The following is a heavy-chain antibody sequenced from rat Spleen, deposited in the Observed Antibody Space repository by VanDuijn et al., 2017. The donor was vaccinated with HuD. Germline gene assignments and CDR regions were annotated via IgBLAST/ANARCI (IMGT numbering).Heavy chain of an antibody. CDR2: IFYDGSST. J-gene: IGHJ2*01. V-gene: IGHV5S10*01. Sequence: EVQLVESGGGLVQPGRSLILSCAASGFSFTDYNMAWVRQAPKKGLEWVATIFYDGSSTYYRDSVKGRFTISRDSAESTLYLQMNSLRSEDTATYYCARSTIAAMYVFDYWGQGVMVTVSS. CDR3: ARSTIAAMYVFDY. D-gene: IGHD1-2*01. CDR1: GFSFTDYN.